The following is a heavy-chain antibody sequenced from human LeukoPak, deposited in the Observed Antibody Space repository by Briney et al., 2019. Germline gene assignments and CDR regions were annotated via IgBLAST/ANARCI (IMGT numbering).Heavy chain of an antibody. CDR1: GYTFSDQY. CDR2: INPNSGDT. CDR3: ASYSTSSGDAFDI. V-gene: IGHV1-2*02. J-gene: IGHJ3*02. D-gene: IGHD6-6*01. Sequence: ASVKVSCEASGYTFSDQYIHWVRQSPGQGLEWMGWINPNSGDTDYAQKFQGRVTMTRDTSISTAYIELTSLRSDDTAVYYCASYSTSSGDAFDIWGQGTLVTVSS.